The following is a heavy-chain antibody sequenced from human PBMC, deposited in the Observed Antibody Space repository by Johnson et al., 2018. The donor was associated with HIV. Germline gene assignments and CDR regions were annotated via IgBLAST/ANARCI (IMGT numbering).Heavy chain of an antibody. J-gene: IGHJ3*02. V-gene: IGHV3-15*01. CDR1: GFTFSNAW. Sequence: VQLVESGGGLVKPGGSLRLSCAASGFTFSNAWMSWVRQAPGKGLEWVGRIKSKTDGGTTDYAAPVKGRFTISRDDSKTTLYLQMNSLKTEDTAVYYCTTGLPGATYDAFDIWGQGTMVTVSS. D-gene: IGHD5-12*01. CDR3: TTGLPGATYDAFDI. CDR2: IKSKTDGGTT.